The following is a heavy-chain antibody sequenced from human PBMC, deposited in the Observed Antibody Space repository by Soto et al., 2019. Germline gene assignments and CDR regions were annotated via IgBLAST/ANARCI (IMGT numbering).Heavy chain of an antibody. D-gene: IGHD3-10*01. V-gene: IGHV5-51*01. CDR2: IYPGDSDT. CDR1: GDSFTSYG. CDR3: ARLELRSSNYYYGIDV. J-gene: IGHJ6*02. Sequence: GESLKISCKGSGDSFTSYGIGWVRQMAGKGLEWMGIIYPGDSDTRYSPSFQGQGTISADTAISTAYLQWSSLKASDTAMYYCARLELRSSNYYYGIDVWGQGTTVTVSS.